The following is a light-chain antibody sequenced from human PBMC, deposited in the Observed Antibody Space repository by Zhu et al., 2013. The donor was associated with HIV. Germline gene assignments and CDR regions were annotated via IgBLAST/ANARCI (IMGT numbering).Light chain of an antibody. CDR1: QDISNS. CDR2: GAS. V-gene: IGKV1-33*01. J-gene: IGKJ2*01. CDR3: QQYHDLPIT. Sequence: DIQMTQSPSSLSASVGDRVTITCQASQDISNSLNWYQQKPGKAPKLLINGASNLETGVSSRISGSGSGADFTFTISSLQPEDIATYFXQQYHDLPITFGQGTKLEIK.